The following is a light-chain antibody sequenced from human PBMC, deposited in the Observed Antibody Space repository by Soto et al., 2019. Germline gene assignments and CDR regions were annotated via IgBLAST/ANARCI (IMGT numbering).Light chain of an antibody. CDR1: QSISSY. CDR3: QQYDDRPPYA. V-gene: IGKV1-33*01. CDR2: DAS. Sequence: DIQMTQSPSSLSASVGDRVTITCRASQSISSYLNWYQQKPGKAPKLLIYDASSLQSGVPSRFRGRGSGTDVTFTISILQPEDIATYYCQQYDDRPPYAFGGGTKVDIK. J-gene: IGKJ4*01.